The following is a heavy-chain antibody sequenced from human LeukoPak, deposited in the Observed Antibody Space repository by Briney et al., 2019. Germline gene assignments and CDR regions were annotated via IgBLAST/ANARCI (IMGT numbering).Heavy chain of an antibody. J-gene: IGHJ4*02. CDR3: AREVSGSYLGYFDY. Sequence: PSETLSLTCTVSGVSISSYYWSWIRQPPGKGLEWIGYISYSGSSNYNPSLKSRVSISVDTSKNQFSLKLNSVTAADTAVYYCAREVSGSYLGYFDYWGQGTLVTVSS. V-gene: IGHV4-59*01. CDR1: GVSISSYY. CDR2: ISYSGSS. D-gene: IGHD1-26*01.